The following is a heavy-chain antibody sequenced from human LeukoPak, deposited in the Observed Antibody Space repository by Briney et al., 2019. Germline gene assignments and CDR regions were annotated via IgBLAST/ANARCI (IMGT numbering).Heavy chain of an antibody. CDR3: ARDSSGSCNYNWFDP. D-gene: IGHD3-10*01. V-gene: IGHV4-4*07. J-gene: IGHJ5*02. CDR1: GGSISSYY. Sequence: SETLSLTCTVSGGSISSYYWSWIRQPAGKGLEWIGRIYTSGSTNYNPSLKSRVTMSVDTSKNQFPLKLSSVTAADTAVYYRARDSSGSCNYNWFDPWGQGTLVTVSS. CDR2: IYTSGST.